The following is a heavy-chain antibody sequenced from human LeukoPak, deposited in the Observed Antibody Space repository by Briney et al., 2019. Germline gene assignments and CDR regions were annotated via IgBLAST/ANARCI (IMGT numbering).Heavy chain of an antibody. V-gene: IGHV4-38-2*02. J-gene: IGHJ4*02. D-gene: IGHD3-10*01. Sequence: PSETLSLTCTVSAYSISSGYFWGWIRQPPGKGLEWIGSIYHSGSTYYNPSLKSRVTISVDKSKNQFSLKLSSVTAADTAVYYCAGSSYGSRTSDYWGQGTLVTVSS. CDR2: IYHSGST. CDR1: AYSISSGYF. CDR3: AGSSYGSRTSDY.